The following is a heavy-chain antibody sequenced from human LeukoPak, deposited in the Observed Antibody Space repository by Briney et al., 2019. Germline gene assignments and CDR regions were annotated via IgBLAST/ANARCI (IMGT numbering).Heavy chain of an antibody. CDR1: GFTVSSNY. CDR2: IYSGGST. V-gene: IGHV3-66*02. J-gene: IGHJ4*02. Sequence: PGGSLRLSCAASGFTVSSNYMSWVRQAPGKGLEWVSVIYSGGSTYYADSVKGRFTISRGNSKNTLYLQMNSLRAEDTAVYYCARDSDFWSGYYPSFDYWGQGTLVTVSS. D-gene: IGHD3-3*01. CDR3: ARDSDFWSGYYPSFDY.